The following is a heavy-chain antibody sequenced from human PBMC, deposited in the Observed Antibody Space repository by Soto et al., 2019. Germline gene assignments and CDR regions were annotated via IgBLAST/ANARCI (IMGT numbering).Heavy chain of an antibody. CDR3: AREGLQGFDP. D-gene: IGHD2-21*01. CDR1: GFTFSSYA. CDR2: ISYDGSNK. V-gene: IGHV3-30-3*01. J-gene: IGHJ5*02. Sequence: GGSLRLSCAASGFTFSSYAMHWVRQAPGKGLEWVAVISYDGSNKYYADSVKGRFTISRDNSKNTLYLQMNSLRAEDTAVYYCAREGLQGFDPWGQGTLVTVSS.